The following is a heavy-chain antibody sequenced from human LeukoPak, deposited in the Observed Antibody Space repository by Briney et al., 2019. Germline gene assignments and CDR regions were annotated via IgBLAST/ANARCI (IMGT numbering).Heavy chain of an antibody. V-gene: IGHV4-4*07. J-gene: IGHJ4*02. CDR2: IYTSGST. CDR3: ARDLAYCSSTSCYTYFDY. Sequence: SETLSLTCTVSGGSISSYYWSWIRQPAGKGLEWIGRIYTSGSTNYNPSLKSRVTMSVDTSRNQFFLKLSSVTAADTAVYYCARDLAYCSSTSCYTYFDYWGQGTLVTVSS. D-gene: IGHD2-2*02. CDR1: GGSISSYY.